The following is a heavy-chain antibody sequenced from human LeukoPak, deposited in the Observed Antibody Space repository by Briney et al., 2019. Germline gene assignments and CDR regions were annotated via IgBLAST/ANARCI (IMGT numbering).Heavy chain of an antibody. CDR2: INPNSGGT. CDR3: ASGVCSSTSCWDWFDP. J-gene: IGHJ5*02. V-gene: IGHV1-2*02. D-gene: IGHD2-2*01. CDR1: GYTFTGYY. Sequence: ASVKVSCKASGYTFTGYYMHWVRQAPGQGLEWMGWINPNSGGTNYAQKFRGRVTMTRDTSISTAYMELSRLRSDDTAVYYCASGVCSSTSCWDWFDPWGQGTLVTVSS.